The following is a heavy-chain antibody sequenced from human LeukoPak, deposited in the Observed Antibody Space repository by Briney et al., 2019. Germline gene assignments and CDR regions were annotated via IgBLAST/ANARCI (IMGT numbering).Heavy chain of an antibody. CDR2: INSNSGGT. CDR3: ARAGPLPYSSDTYYWLDP. J-gene: IGHJ5*02. D-gene: IGHD6-19*01. CDR1: GHTFTGYY. Sequence: GASVKVSCKASGHTFTGYYMHWLRQAPGQGLEWMGGINSNSGGTNYAQKFQGRVTMTRDTSISTAYMELNTLRSDDTAIYYCARAGPLPYSSDTYYWLDPWGQGTLVTVSS. V-gene: IGHV1-2*02.